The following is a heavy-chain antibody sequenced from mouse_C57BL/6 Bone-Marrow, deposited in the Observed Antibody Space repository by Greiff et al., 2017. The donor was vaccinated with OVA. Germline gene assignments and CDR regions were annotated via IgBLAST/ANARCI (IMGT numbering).Heavy chain of an antibody. D-gene: IGHD2-4*01. CDR2: ISSGSSTI. J-gene: IGHJ1*03. CDR1: GFTFSDYG. V-gene: IGHV5-17*01. CDR3: ARDDCWYFDV. Sequence: EVMLVESGGGLVKPGGSLKLSCAASGFTFSDYGMHWVRQAPEKGLEWVAYISSGSSTIYYADTVKGRFTISRDNAKNTLFLQMTSLRSEDTAMYYCARDDCWYFDVWGTGTTVTVSS.